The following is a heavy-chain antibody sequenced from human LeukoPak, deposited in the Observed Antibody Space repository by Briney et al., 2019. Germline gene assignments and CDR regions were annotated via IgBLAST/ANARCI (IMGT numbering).Heavy chain of an antibody. Sequence: ASVKVSCKASGYTFTSYDINWVRQATGQGLEWMGWMNPNSGNTGYAQKFQGRVTMTRNTSISTAYMELSSLRSEDTAVYYCARGKKYYYDSSGYSPFDYWGQGTLVTVSS. CDR2: MNPNSGNT. CDR3: ARGKKYYYDSSGYSPFDY. D-gene: IGHD3-22*01. V-gene: IGHV1-8*01. CDR1: GYTFTSYD. J-gene: IGHJ4*02.